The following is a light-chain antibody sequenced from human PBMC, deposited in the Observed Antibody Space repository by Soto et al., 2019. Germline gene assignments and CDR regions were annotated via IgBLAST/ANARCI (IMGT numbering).Light chain of an antibody. CDR3: CPYTTSNNLQIV. V-gene: IGLV2-14*03. CDR1: SRDVGGYNY. Sequence: QSALTQPASVSGSPGQSITISGTGTSRDVGGYNYVSWYQHHPGKAPNLMIDDVSNRPSGVSNRFSGSKSGNTASLTISGLQPEDEADCYGCPYTTSNNLQIVFGTVTKLTVL. J-gene: IGLJ1*01. CDR2: DVS.